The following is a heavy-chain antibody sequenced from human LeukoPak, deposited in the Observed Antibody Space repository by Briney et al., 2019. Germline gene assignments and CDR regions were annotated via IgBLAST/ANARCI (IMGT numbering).Heavy chain of an antibody. CDR1: GFTLSSYS. D-gene: IGHD3-10*01. Sequence: GGSLRLSCAASGFTLSSYSMNWVRQATGKGLEWVSSISRSSAYIYYADSVKGRFTISRDNAKNSLYLQMNSLRAEDTAVYYCASFPPYMVRTDAFDIWGQGTMVTVSS. V-gene: IGHV3-21*01. J-gene: IGHJ3*02. CDR2: ISRSSAYI. CDR3: ASFPPYMVRTDAFDI.